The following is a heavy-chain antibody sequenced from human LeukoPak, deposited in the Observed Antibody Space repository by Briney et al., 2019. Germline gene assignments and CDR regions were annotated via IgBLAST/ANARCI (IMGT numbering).Heavy chain of an antibody. CDR1: GGTFSSYA. CDR2: IIPILGIA. V-gene: IGHV1-69*04. D-gene: IGHD5-24*01. Sequence: SVKFSCKASGGTFSSYAISWVRQAPGQGLEWIGRIIPILGIANYAQKFQGRVTITADKSTSTAYMELSSLRSEDTAVYYCARVEEMATTGAWPLFDIWGQGTMVTVSS. CDR3: ARVEEMATTGAWPLFDI. J-gene: IGHJ3*02.